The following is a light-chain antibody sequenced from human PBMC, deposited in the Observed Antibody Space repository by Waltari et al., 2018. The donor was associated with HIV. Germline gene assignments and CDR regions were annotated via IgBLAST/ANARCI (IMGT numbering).Light chain of an antibody. J-gene: IGKJ1*01. CDR3: QQYGSSPRT. V-gene: IGKV3-20*01. CDR1: QSVNSNF. Sequence: EIVLTQSPGTLSLSPGERPTVSCRASQSVNSNFLAWYQQKPGQPPRLLIYGASSRATGVPGRFSGSGSGTDFILTISRLEPEDFAVYHCQQYGSSPRTFGQGTKVEIK. CDR2: GAS.